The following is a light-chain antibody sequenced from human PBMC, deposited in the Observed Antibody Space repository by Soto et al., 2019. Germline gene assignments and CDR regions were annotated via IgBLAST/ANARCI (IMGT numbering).Light chain of an antibody. CDR1: QTVNNY. CDR2: DAS. V-gene: IGKV1-33*01. CDR3: QQYDNLPLT. J-gene: IGKJ4*01. Sequence: DIQLTQSPSSLSASVGATVPTPGRAGQTVNNYLNWYKQNPGKAPKFLSYDASNLETGVPSRFSGGGSGTDFTFTISSLKPEDIETYYCQQYDNLPLTFGGGTKVDIK.